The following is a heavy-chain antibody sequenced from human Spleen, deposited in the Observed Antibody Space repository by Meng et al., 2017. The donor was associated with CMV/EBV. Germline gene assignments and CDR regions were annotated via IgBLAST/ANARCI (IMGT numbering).Heavy chain of an antibody. D-gene: IGHD6-6*01. J-gene: IGHJ4*02. CDR3: ARGLAFSIAARLDY. CDR1: GFTFSSYA. CDR2: ISGSGDRT. V-gene: IGHV3-23*01. Sequence: GESLKISCAASGFTFSSYAMSWVRQAPGTGLEWVSTISGSGDRTYYGDSVKGRFTVSRDNSKNTLYLQKNSLKTEDTAVYYCARGLAFSIAARLDYWGQGTLVTVSS.